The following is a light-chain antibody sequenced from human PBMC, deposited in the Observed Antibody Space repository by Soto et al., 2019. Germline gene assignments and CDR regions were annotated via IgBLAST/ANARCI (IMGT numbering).Light chain of an antibody. CDR1: SSDVCICNY. V-gene: IGLV2-14*01. J-gene: IGLJ1*01. CDR2: EVS. Sequence: QSVLTQPAAVSGSPGQWIAISCTGSSSDVCICNYVSWYQQHPGKVPKLIIYEVSNRPSGVSNRFSGSKSGTTASLTISGLQAEDEADYYRSSYTTSSTRVFGTGTKVTAL. CDR3: SSYTTSSTRV.